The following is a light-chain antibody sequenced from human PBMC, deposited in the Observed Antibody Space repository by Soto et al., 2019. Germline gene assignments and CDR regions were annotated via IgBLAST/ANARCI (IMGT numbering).Light chain of an antibody. Sequence: DIHMTRSPSTLSVSVIDRVTITCRASQTISSWLAWYQQKPGKAPKLLIYKASTLKSGVPSRFSGSGSGTEFTLTISSLQPDDFATYYCQHYNSYSEAFGQGTKVDIK. V-gene: IGKV1-5*03. CDR3: QHYNSYSEA. CDR2: KAS. J-gene: IGKJ1*01. CDR1: QTISSW.